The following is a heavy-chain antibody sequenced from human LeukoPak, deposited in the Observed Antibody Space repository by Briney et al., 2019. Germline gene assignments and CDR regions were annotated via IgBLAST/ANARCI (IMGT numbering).Heavy chain of an antibody. Sequence: PGGSLRLSCAASGFTFSSYGMHWVRQAPGKGLEWVAVISYDGSNKYYADSVKGRFTISRDNSKNTLYLQMNSLRAEDTAVYYCAKANGGSGSYKEGFGWFDPWGQGTLVTVSS. CDR2: ISYDGSNK. V-gene: IGHV3-30*18. CDR3: AKANGGSGSYKEGFGWFDP. D-gene: IGHD1-26*01. J-gene: IGHJ5*02. CDR1: GFTFSSYG.